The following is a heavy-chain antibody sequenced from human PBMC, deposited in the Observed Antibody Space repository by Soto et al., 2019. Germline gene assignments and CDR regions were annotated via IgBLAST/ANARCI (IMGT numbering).Heavy chain of an antibody. V-gene: IGHV3-66*01. CDR3: AREAQFFGMDV. CDR2: IYSGGST. CDR1: GFTVSSNY. J-gene: IGHJ6*03. D-gene: IGHD3-16*01. Sequence: PGGSLRLSCAASGFTVSSNYMSWVRQAPGKGLEWVSVIYSGGSTYYADSVKGRFTISRDNSKNTLYLQMNSLRAEDTAVYYCAREAQFFGMDVWGKGTTVTVSS.